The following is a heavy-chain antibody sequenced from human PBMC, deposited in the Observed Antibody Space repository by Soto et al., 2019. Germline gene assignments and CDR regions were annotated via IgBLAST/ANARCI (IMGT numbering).Heavy chain of an antibody. V-gene: IGHV3-9*01. CDR3: ATYGSGSYYRGAYDY. D-gene: IGHD3-10*01. CDR2: ISWNSGSI. Sequence: EVQLVESGGGLVQPGRSLRLACAASGFTFDDYAMHWVRQAPGKGLEWVSGISWNSGSIGYADSVKGRFTISRHNANNSLYLQMNSLRAEDTALYYCATYGSGSYYRGAYDYWGQGTLVTVSS. CDR1: GFTFDDYA. J-gene: IGHJ4*02.